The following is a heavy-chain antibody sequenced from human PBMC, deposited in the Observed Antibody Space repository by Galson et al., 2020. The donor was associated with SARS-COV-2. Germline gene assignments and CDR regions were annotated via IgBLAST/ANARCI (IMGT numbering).Heavy chain of an antibody. D-gene: IGHD4-17*01. Sequence: ASVKVSCKVSGYTLTELSMHWVRQAPGKGLEWMGGFDPEDGDTIYAQKFQGRVTMTEDTSTDTAYMELSSLRSEDTAVYYCATTVTYWTHYYYYYGMDVWGQGTTVTVSS. CDR1: GYTLTELS. V-gene: IGHV1-24*01. J-gene: IGHJ6*02. CDR3: ATTVTYWTHYYYYYGMDV. CDR2: FDPEDGDT.